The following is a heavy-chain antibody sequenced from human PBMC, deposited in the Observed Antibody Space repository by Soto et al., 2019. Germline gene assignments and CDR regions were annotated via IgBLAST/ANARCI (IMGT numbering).Heavy chain of an antibody. J-gene: IGHJ4*02. CDR1: GFTFRSYA. CDR3: AKGGGYYDFCVDS. V-gene: IGHV3-23*01. CDR2: ISCSGRAT. D-gene: IGHD3-3*01. Sequence: GGSLRLSCAASGFTFRSYAWTWVRQAPGKGREWGSSISCSGRATYYADSVKGRFTISRDNSKNTLYLQMNSLRTEDTAVYYCAKGGGYYDFCVDSWGQGTLVTVSS.